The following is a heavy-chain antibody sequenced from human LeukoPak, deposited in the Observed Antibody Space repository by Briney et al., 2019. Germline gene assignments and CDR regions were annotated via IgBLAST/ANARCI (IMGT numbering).Heavy chain of an antibody. V-gene: IGHV3-7*01. CDR2: IKQDGSEK. CDR1: GFTFSSYW. J-gene: IGHJ4*02. CDR3: AREDGGGTTPLDY. D-gene: IGHD1-1*01. Sequence: TGGSLRLSCAASGFTFSSYWMSWVRQAPGKGPEWVANIKQDGSEKYYVDSVKGRFTISRDNAKNSLYLQMNSLRAEDTAVYYCAREDGGGTTPLDYWGQGILVTVSS.